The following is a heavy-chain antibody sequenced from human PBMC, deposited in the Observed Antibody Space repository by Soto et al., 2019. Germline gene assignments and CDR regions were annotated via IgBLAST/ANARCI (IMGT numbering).Heavy chain of an antibody. CDR2: IYYSGST. V-gene: IGHV4-39*01. CDR1: GGSISSSSYY. CDR3: ARREAVAGSRSY. Sequence: QLQLQESGPGLVKPSETLSLTCTVSGGSISSSSYYWGWIRQPPGKGLEWIGSIYYSGSTYYNPSLKSRVTISVDTSKNQFSLKLSSVTAADTAVYYCARREAVAGSRSYWGQGTLVTVSS. J-gene: IGHJ4*02. D-gene: IGHD6-19*01.